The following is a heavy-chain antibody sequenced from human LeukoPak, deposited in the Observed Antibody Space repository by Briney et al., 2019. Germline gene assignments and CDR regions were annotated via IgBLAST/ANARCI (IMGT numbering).Heavy chain of an antibody. CDR3: ARVGVLGAARYAFDI. CDR1: GYTFTSYD. D-gene: IGHD6-6*01. Sequence: ASVKASCKASGYTFTSYDINWVRQATGQGLEWMGWMNPNSGNTGYAQKFQGRVTITRNTSISTAYMELSSLRSEDTAVYYCARVGVLGAARYAFDIWGQGTMVTVSS. CDR2: MNPNSGNT. V-gene: IGHV1-8*03. J-gene: IGHJ3*02.